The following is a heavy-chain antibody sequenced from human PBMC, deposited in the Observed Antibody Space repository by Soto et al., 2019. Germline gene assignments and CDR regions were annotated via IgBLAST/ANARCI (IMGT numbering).Heavy chain of an antibody. CDR1: GFTFRTYT. J-gene: IGHJ6*02. Sequence: GSLRLSCISSGFTFRTYTMNWVRQAPGKGLEWVSGIRGFSPYTFYAESVKGRFTISRDNAKNSLYLQMNSLRAEDTAVYYCARDRGYDAHDYYYNAMDVCGQGTTVTVS. CDR3: ARDRGYDAHDYYYNAMDV. V-gene: IGHV3-21*01. CDR2: IRGFSPYT. D-gene: IGHD2-15*01.